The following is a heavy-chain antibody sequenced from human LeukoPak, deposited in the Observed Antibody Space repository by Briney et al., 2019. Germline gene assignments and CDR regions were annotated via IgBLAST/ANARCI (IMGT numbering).Heavy chain of an antibody. CDR3: ARGGRGQWLLRAFDI. J-gene: IGHJ3*02. Sequence: SETLSLTCAVYGGSFSGYYWSWIRQPPGKGLEWIGEINHSGSTNYNPSLKSRVTISVDTSKNQLSLKLSSVTAADTAVYYCARGGRGQWLLRAFDIWGQGTMVTVSS. CDR2: INHSGST. V-gene: IGHV4-34*01. CDR1: GGSFSGYY. D-gene: IGHD6-19*01.